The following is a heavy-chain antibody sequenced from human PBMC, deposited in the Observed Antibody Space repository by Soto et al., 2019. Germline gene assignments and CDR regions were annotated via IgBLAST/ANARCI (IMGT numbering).Heavy chain of an antibody. CDR2: IIPMLRTA. Sequence: QVQLVQSGAEVKKPGSSVRVSCKASGGTFRTDAFSWVRQAPGQGLEWMGGIIPMLRTANYTQKYQGRVTITADDSPSTAYMELSGLRFEDTAVYYCARARFLIGGFLSNLYFFDYWRQGTLVTVSS. D-gene: IGHD2-15*01. J-gene: IGHJ4*02. V-gene: IGHV1-69*01. CDR1: GGTFRTDA. CDR3: ARARFLIGGFLSNLYFFDY.